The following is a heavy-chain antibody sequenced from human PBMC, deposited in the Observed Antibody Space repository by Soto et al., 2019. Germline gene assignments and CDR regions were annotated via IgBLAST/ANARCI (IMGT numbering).Heavy chain of an antibody. CDR3: ARFMMPPYCGMDV. D-gene: IGHD3-16*01. CDR2: IYHSGST. V-gene: IGHV4-30-2*01. J-gene: IGHJ6*02. Sequence: QLQLQESGSGLVKPSQTLSLTCAVSGGSISSGGYSWSWIWQPPGKGLEWIGYIYHSGSTYYNPSLKSRVTISVDRSKNQFSLKLSSVTAADTAVYYCARFMMPPYCGMDVWGQGTTVTVSS. CDR1: GGSISSGGYS.